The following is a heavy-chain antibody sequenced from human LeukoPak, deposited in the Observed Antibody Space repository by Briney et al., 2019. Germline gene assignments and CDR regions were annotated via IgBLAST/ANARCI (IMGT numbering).Heavy chain of an antibody. V-gene: IGHV3-48*04. Sequence: PGGSLRLSCAASGFTFSTYSMNWVRQIPGKGLEWLSHISTGTKSYADSVKGRFTISRDDAKNTVYLQMNSLRAEDTALYYCARDNSPGWFDPWGQGTLVTVSS. J-gene: IGHJ5*02. CDR2: ISTGTK. D-gene: IGHD4-23*01. CDR3: ARDNSPGWFDP. CDR1: GFTFSTYS.